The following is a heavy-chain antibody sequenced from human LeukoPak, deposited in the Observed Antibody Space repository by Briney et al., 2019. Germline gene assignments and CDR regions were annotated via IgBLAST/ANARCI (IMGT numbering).Heavy chain of an antibody. CDR3: ARVIEVVGYSYGFDY. V-gene: IGHV3-21*01. J-gene: IGHJ4*02. CDR2: ISSSSSYI. CDR1: GFTFSSYS. Sequence: PGGSLRLSCAASGFTFSSYSMNWVRQAPGKGLEWVSSISSSSSYIYYADSVKGRFTISRDNAKNSLYLQMNSLRAEDTAVYYCARVIEVVGYSYGFDYWGQGTLVTVSS. D-gene: IGHD5-18*01.